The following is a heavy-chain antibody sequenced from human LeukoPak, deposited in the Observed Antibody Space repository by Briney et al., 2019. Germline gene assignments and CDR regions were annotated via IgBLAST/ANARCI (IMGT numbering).Heavy chain of an antibody. J-gene: IGHJ3*02. CDR2: ISWNSGSI. CDR3: AKDIFYGSGSYYPETHAFDI. CDR1: GFTFDDYA. V-gene: IGHV3-9*01. Sequence: SGGSLRLSCAASGFTFDDYAMHWVRQAPGKGLEWVSGISWNSGSIGYADSVKGRFTISRDNAKNSLYLQMNSLRAEDTALYYCAKDIFYGSGSYYPETHAFDIWGQGTMVTVSS. D-gene: IGHD3-10*01.